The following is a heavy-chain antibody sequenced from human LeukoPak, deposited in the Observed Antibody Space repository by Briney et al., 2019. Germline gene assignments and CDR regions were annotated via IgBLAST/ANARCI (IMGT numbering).Heavy chain of an antibody. CDR2: IYPGDSDT. J-gene: IGHJ4*02. CDR1: GYSFTNYW. D-gene: IGHD3-10*01. V-gene: IGHV5-51*01. CDR3: ASGYYASGSTMSFDY. Sequence: GESLKISCKGSGYSFTNYWIAWVRQMPGKGLEWMGIIYPGDSDTRYSPSFQGQVTISADKSISTAYLQWSSLKASDTAMYYCASGYYASGSTMSFDYWGQGTLVTVSS.